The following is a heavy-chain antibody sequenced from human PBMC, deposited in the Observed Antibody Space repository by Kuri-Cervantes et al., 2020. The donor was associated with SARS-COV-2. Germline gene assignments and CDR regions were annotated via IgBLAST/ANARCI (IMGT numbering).Heavy chain of an antibody. CDR3: AEGAYDYVWGSYRHPPPLLF. CDR2: IIPILGTA. CDR1: EGTFSHYA. V-gene: IGHV1-69*04. J-gene: IGHJ4*02. Sequence: SVKVSCKASEGTFSHYAFSWVRQAPGQGLEWVGRIIPILGTADYAQKFQGRVTLTADKSTSTAYMELSSLRSEDTAVYYCAEGAYDYVWGSYRHPPPLLFWGQGTLVTVSS. D-gene: IGHD3-16*02.